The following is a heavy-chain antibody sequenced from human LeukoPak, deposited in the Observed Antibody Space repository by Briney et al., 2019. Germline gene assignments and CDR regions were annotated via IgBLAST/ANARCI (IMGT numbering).Heavy chain of an antibody. Sequence: PSETLSLTCTVSGASIYNSPYYWGWIRRPPGKGLEWIGSVSEGGATYYNPSLKSRAIISVDTSNNQFSLNLNSVTAEDTAVYYCARPLHSSWGWFDPWGQGTRVTVSS. D-gene: IGHD6-13*01. CDR2: VSEGGAT. CDR1: GASIYNSPYY. J-gene: IGHJ5*02. CDR3: ARPLHSSWGWFDP. V-gene: IGHV4-39*01.